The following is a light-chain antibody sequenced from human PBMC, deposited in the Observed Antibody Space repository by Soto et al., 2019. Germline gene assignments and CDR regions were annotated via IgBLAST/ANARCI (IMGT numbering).Light chain of an antibody. CDR3: QQYMSSVT. CDR1: QSVDSTF. J-gene: IGKJ1*01. V-gene: IGKV3-20*01. Sequence: EIVLTQSPGSLSLSPGERPTLSCRASQSVDSTFFAWYQKKPGQAPRLLIYGASKRATGVPDRFSGSGSGTDFTLTISRLEPEDFAVYYCQQYMSSVTFGQGTKVEI. CDR2: GAS.